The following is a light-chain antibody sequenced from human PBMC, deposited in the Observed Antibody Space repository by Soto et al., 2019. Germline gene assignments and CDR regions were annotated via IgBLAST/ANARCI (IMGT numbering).Light chain of an antibody. CDR2: EVS. V-gene: IGLV2-14*01. J-gene: IGLJ3*02. CDR3: SSYTSGSTRV. CDR1: SSDIGGYNY. Sequence: QSALTQPASVSGSPGQSITISCTGTSSDIGGYNYVSWYQQHPGKAPKLMIYEVSARPSGVSNRFSGSKSGNTASLTISGLQAEDEADYYCSSYTSGSTRVFGGGTQLTVL.